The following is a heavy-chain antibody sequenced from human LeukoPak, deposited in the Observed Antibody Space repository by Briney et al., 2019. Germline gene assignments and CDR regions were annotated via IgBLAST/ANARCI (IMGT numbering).Heavy chain of an antibody. J-gene: IGHJ4*02. CDR3: ARGRDGYNNY. D-gene: IGHD5-24*01. Sequence: GGSLRFSCAGSGFTFSSYSMNWVRQAPGQGLEWVSSISSSSSYIYYADSVKGRFTISRDNAKNSLYLQMNSQRAEDTAVYYCARGRDGYNNYWGQGTLVTVSS. CDR1: GFTFSSYS. CDR2: ISSSSSYI. V-gene: IGHV3-21*01.